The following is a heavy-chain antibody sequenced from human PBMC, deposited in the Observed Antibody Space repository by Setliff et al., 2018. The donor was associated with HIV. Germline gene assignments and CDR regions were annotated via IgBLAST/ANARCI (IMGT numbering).Heavy chain of an antibody. D-gene: IGHD6-19*01. V-gene: IGHV1-18*01. CDR2: ISAYNGNT. Sequence: GASVKVSCKASGYTFTSYGISWVRQAPGQGLEWMGWISAYNGNTNYVQKLQGRVTMTTDTSTSTAYMELRSLRSDDTAVYYCARCGGCGGWSYYYYYYMDVWGKGTTVTVSS. CDR1: GYTFTSYG. CDR3: ARCGGCGGWSYYYYYYMDV. J-gene: IGHJ6*03.